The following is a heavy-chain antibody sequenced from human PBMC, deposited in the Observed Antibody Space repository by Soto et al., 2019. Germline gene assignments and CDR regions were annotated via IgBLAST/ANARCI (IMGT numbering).Heavy chain of an antibody. V-gene: IGHV3-23*01. CDR1: GLTFSIYA. CDR3: AKATRGGAATLIRDY. Sequence: EVQLLESGGGLVQPGGSLRLSCAAAGLTFSIYAMRWVRQAPGKGLEWVSAISGSGGSTYYADSVKGRFTISRDNSKNTLYLQMNSLRADDTAVYYCAKATRGGAATLIRDYWGQGTLVTVSS. CDR2: ISGSGGST. J-gene: IGHJ4*02. D-gene: IGHD6-13*01.